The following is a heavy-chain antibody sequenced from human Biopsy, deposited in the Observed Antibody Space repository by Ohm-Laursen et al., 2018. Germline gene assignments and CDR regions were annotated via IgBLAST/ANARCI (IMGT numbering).Heavy chain of an antibody. CDR1: GFTFSSYG. Sequence: SLRLSCSASGFTFSSYGIHWVRQAPGKGLEWVAVIWYDGSNKYSADSVKGRFSISRDNSKNTVYLQMNSLRAAGTAVYYCARDRYYGSESYYSHYNMDVWGQGTTVSVSS. V-gene: IGHV3-33*01. J-gene: IGHJ6*02. CDR3: ARDRYYGSESYYSHYNMDV. D-gene: IGHD3-10*01. CDR2: IWYDGSNK.